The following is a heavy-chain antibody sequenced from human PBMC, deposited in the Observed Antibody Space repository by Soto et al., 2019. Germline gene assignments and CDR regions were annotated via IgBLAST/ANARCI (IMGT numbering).Heavy chain of an antibody. D-gene: IGHD2-2*01. CDR1: GGSISSGGYY. CDR3: ARVPSRDAYRQGWYFAY. CDR2: IYYSGST. Sequence: QVQLQESGPGLVKPSQTLSLTCTVSGGSISSGGYYWSWIRQHPGKGLEWIACIYYSGSTYYNPSIESRPTTPVPTSRNQFSRKLSSVTAADTAVYYCARVPSRDAYRQGWYFAYWGQGTLVTVSS. J-gene: IGHJ4*02. V-gene: IGHV4-31*03.